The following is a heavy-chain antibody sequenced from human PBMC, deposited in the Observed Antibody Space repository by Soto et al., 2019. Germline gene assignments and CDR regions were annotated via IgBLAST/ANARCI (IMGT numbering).Heavy chain of an antibody. CDR2: IIPILGIA. V-gene: IGHV1-69*02. CDR1: GGTFSSYT. CDR3: ARSVLVYYDIFTGCYVFDF. J-gene: IGHJ4*02. D-gene: IGHD3-9*01. Sequence: GASVKVSCKASGGTFSSYTISWVRQAPGQGLEWMGRIIPILGIANYAQKFQGRVTITADKSTSTAYMELSSLRSEDTAVYYCARSVLVYYDIFTGCYVFDFSGQGTLDIGSS.